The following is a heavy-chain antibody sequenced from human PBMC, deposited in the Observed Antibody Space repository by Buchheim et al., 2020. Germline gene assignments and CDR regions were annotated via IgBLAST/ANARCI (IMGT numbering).Heavy chain of an antibody. V-gene: IGHV3-33*01. D-gene: IGHD3-10*01. CDR1: GFAFSRYA. CDR2: IWYDGNIN. CDR3: ARGGDLWFGESIDY. J-gene: IGHJ4*02. Sequence: QEQLVESGGGEVQPGRSLRLSCAASGFAFSRYAMHWVRQAPGKGLEWVAVIWYDGNINYYADSVKGRFTISRDNSKNTLYLQMNSLRVEDTAVYYCARGGDLWFGESIDYWGQGTL.